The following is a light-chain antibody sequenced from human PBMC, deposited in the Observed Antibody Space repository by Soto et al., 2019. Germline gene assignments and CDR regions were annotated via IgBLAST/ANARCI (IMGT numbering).Light chain of an antibody. J-gene: IGKJ3*01. V-gene: IGKV1-33*01. CDR2: DAS. CDR3: QQYDKLPSFT. CDR1: QDISNY. Sequence: DIQMTQPPSSLSASVGDRVTITCQASQDISNYLNWYQQKPGKAPKLLIYDASNLETGVPSRFSGSGSGTDFTFTISRLQPEDIATYYCQQYDKLPSFTFGPGTKVDIK.